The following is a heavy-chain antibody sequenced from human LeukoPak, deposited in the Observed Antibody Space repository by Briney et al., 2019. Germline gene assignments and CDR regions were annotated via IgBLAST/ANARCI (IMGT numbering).Heavy chain of an antibody. CDR2: ISSSGSTI. D-gene: IGHD3-10*01. CDR3: ARGNYGSGFDP. Sequence: GGSLRPSCAASGFTFSSYEINWVRQAPGKGLEWVSYISSSGSTIYYADSVKGRFTISRDNAKNSLYLQMNSLRAEDTAVYYCARGNYGSGFDPWGHGTLVTVSS. V-gene: IGHV3-48*03. CDR1: GFTFSSYE. J-gene: IGHJ5*02.